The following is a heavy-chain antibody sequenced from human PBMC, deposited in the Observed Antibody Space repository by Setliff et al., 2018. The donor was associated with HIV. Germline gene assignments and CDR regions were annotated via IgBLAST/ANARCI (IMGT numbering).Heavy chain of an antibody. J-gene: IGHJ3*01. CDR2: ISQSGNT. V-gene: IGHV4-38-2*01. CDR3: ARRSREDAFDV. CDR1: GYSISSASY. Sequence: SETLSLTCAVSGYSISSASYWGWLRQPPGKGLEWIGSISQSGNTYYTPSLKSRVTISVDTSKNEFSLKVSSVTATDTAIYYCARRSREDAFDVWGQGTMVTVS.